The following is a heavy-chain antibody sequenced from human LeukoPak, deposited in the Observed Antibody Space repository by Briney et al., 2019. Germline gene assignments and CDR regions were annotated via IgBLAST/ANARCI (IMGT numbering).Heavy chain of an antibody. V-gene: IGHV3-49*04. D-gene: IGHD1-1*01. CDR2: IRSKAYRGTT. Sequence: PGGSLRLSCTGSGFTFGDHAMSWVRQAPGKGLEWVGVIRSKAYRGTTEYAASVKGRFTISRDDSASTAYLQRNSLTTKETAVYYCPSGLIQLWIHHAMAVWGQGTTATVPS. CDR3: PSGLIQLWIHHAMAV. J-gene: IGHJ6*02. CDR1: GFTFGDHA.